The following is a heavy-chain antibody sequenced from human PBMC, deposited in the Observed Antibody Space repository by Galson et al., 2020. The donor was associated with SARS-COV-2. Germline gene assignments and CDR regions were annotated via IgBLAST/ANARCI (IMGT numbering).Heavy chain of an antibody. V-gene: IGHV1-2*06. J-gene: IGHJ5*02. CDR2: LNPNSGDT. CDR1: GYTFSGHY. Sequence: ASVKVSCQASGYTFSGHYMHWVRLAPGQGLEWMGRLNPNSGDTDVAQKFQGRVTMTTDTSLTTAYMELSRLTSDDTAVYYCTRGSNSSPFYHFDPWGQGTLVTVSS. D-gene: IGHD3-10*01. CDR3: TRGSNSSPFYHFDP.